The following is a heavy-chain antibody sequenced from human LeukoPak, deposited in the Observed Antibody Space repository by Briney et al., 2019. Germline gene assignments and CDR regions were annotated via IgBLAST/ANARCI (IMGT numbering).Heavy chain of an antibody. CDR1: GYTCTGYY. CDR2: INPNSGGT. CDR3: ARGTGTFSYWYFDL. Sequence: GASVKVSCKASGYTCTGYYMHWVRQAPGKGLEWMGWINPNSGGTNYAQKFQGRVTMTRDTSISTAYMELSRLRSDDTAVYYCARGTGTFSYWYFDLWGRGTLVTVSS. D-gene: IGHD2-8*02. J-gene: IGHJ2*01. V-gene: IGHV1-2*02.